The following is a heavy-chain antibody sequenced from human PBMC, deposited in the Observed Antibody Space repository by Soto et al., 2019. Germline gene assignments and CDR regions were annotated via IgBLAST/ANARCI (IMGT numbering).Heavy chain of an antibody. CDR1: GYTFTSYG. J-gene: IGHJ4*02. CDR3: ARSVEWLASFDY. CDR2: MNPNSGNT. D-gene: IGHD6-19*01. V-gene: IGHV1-8*01. Sequence: QVQLVQSGAEVKKPWASVKVSFKSSGYTFTSYGINWVRQATGRGLEWMGWMNPNSGNTGYAHKFQGRVTMTRNTSISTAYMELSSLRSDDTAVYYCARSVEWLASFDYWGQGTLVTVSS.